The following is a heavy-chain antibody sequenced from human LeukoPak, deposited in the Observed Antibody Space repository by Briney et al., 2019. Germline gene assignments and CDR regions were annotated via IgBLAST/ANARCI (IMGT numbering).Heavy chain of an antibody. CDR2: IWYDGSNK. D-gene: IGHD3-22*01. J-gene: IGHJ4*02. V-gene: IGHV3-33*06. CDR3: AKDVTYYDSSGYYSGYFDY. CDR1: GFTFSSYG. Sequence: GGSLRLSCAASGFTFSSYGMHWVRQAPGKGLEWVAVIWYDGSNKYYADSVKGRSTISRDNSKNTLYLQMNSLRAEDTAVYYCAKDVTYYDSSGYYSGYFDYWGQGTLVTVSS.